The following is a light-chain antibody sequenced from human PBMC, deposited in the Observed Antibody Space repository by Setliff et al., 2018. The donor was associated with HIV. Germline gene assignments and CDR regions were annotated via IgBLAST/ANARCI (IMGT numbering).Light chain of an antibody. Sequence: SALAQPRSVSVSPGQSVTIFCSGSSTTFGTYNYVSWYQQQPGKAPRLIIYDVSERPPGVPDRFSGSKSGNTASLTISGLQAEDEADYYCCSNAARPTFYVFGSGTKVTVL. J-gene: IGLJ1*01. CDR2: DVS. CDR3: CSNAARPTFYV. V-gene: IGLV2-11*01. CDR1: STTFGTYNY.